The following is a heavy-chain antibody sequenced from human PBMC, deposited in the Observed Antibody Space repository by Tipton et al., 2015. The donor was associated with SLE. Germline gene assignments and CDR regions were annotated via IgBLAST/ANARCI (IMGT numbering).Heavy chain of an antibody. CDR1: GFKFDDHG. Sequence: SLRLSCAASGFKFDDHGMGWVRQAPGKGLECISFISSSGSTIYYADSVGGRFTISRDNAKNSLYLQMNSLRAEDTALYYCATRAVDTAIVSDAFDVWGQGTMVTVSS. J-gene: IGHJ3*01. D-gene: IGHD5-18*01. V-gene: IGHV3-48*03. CDR2: ISSSGSTI. CDR3: ATRAVDTAIVSDAFDV.